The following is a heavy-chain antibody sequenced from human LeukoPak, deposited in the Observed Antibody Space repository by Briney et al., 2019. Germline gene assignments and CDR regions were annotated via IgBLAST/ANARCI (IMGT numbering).Heavy chain of an antibody. CDR1: GFSFSNYW. CDR2: IKQDGSEK. Sequence: GGSLRLSCAVSGFSFSNYWMAWVRQAPGKGLEWVANIKQDGSEKYYVDSVKGRFTIPRDNAKNSLYLQMNSLRAEDTAVYFCARREYSGSYADFDYWGQGTLVTVSS. CDR3: ARREYSGSYADFDY. J-gene: IGHJ4*02. D-gene: IGHD1-26*01. V-gene: IGHV3-7*01.